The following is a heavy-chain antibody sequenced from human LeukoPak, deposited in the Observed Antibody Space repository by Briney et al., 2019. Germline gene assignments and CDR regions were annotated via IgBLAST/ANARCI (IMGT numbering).Heavy chain of an antibody. CDR2: ISSGGSSI. Sequence: GGSLRLSCGASGFTFSNAWMNWVRQAPGKGLEWVSYISSGGSSIYYADSVKGRFTISRDNAKNSLYLQMSSLRAEDTAVYYCARDTNWNDFDYWGQGTLVTVSS. CDR1: GFTFSNAW. CDR3: ARDTNWNDFDY. V-gene: IGHV3-48*01. D-gene: IGHD1-1*01. J-gene: IGHJ4*02.